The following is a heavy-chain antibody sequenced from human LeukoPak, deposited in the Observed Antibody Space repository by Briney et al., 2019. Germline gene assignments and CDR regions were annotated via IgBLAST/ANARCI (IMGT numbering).Heavy chain of an antibody. V-gene: IGHV4-61*02. CDR3: ATAKSRDGYNDY. CDR2: IYTSGST. J-gene: IGHJ4*02. CDR1: GGSISSGSYY. D-gene: IGHD5-24*01. Sequence: SETLSLTCTVSGGSISSGSYYWSWIRQPAGKGLEWIGRIYTSGSTNYNPSLKSRVTISVDTSKNQFSLKLSSVTAADTAVYYCATAKSRDGYNDYWGQGTLVTVSS.